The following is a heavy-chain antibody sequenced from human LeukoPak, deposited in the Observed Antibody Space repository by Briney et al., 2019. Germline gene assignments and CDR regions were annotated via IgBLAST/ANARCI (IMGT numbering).Heavy chain of an antibody. CDR1: GYSFTSYW. Sequence: GESLKISCKGSGYSFTSYWIGWVRQMPGKGLEWMGIIYPGDSDTRYSPSFQGQVTISADKSISTAYLQWSSLKASDTAMYYCARDRGAAAGTHYGMDVWGQGTTVTVSS. D-gene: IGHD6-13*01. J-gene: IGHJ6*02. V-gene: IGHV5-51*01. CDR2: IYPGDSDT. CDR3: ARDRGAAAGTHYGMDV.